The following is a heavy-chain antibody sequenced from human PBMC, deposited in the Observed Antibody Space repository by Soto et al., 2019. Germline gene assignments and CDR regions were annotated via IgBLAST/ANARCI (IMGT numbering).Heavy chain of an antibody. D-gene: IGHD3-10*01. V-gene: IGHV4-30-4*01. J-gene: IGHJ4*02. CDR1: GGSISSGDYY. Sequence: SETLSLTYTVSGGSISSGDYYWSWIRQPPGKGLEWIGYIYYSGSTYYNPSLKSRVTISVDTSKNQFSLKLSSVTAADTAVYYCARAQGSGFLVSWGQGTLVTVSS. CDR3: ARAQGSGFLVS. CDR2: IYYSGST.